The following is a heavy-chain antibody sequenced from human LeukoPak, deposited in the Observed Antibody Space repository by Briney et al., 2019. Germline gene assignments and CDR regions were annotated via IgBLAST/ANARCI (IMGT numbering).Heavy chain of an antibody. D-gene: IGHD3-22*01. V-gene: IGHV3-66*01. J-gene: IGHJ4*02. Sequence: PGGSLRLSCAASGFTVSNNYMTWVRQAPGKGLEWVSLIYSAGSTYYADSVKGRFTISRDNSKNTVYLQMNSLRAEDTAVYYCAKYLSGSFDYWGQGTLVTVSS. CDR1: GFTVSNNY. CDR2: IYSAGST. CDR3: AKYLSGSFDY.